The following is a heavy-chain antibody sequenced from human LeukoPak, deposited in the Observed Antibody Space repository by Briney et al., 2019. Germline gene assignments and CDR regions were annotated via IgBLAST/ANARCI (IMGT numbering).Heavy chain of an antibody. D-gene: IGHD6-13*01. V-gene: IGHV4-38-2*02. CDR1: GYSISSGYY. CDR2: IYHTGST. J-gene: IGHJ4*02. CDR3: ASSPGIAAASNADY. Sequence: SETLSLTCTVYGYSISSGYYWGWIRQPPGKGLEWIGNIYHTGSTYYNPSLKSRVTISLDTSKNQFALKLSSVTAADTAVYYCASSPGIAAASNADYWGQGTLVTVSS.